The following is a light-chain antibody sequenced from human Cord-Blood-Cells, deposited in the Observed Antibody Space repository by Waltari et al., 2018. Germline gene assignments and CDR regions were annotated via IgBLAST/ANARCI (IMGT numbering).Light chain of an antibody. V-gene: IGKV3-20*01. CDR1: QSVSSSY. Sequence: EIVLTQSPGTLSLSPGERATLSCRASQSVSSSYLAWYQQKPGQAPRLHIYGASSRATGIPDRFSGSGSGTDFTLTISRLEPEDFAVYYCQQYGSSPRGYTFGQGTKLEIK. CDR3: QQYGSSPRGYT. CDR2: GAS. J-gene: IGKJ2*01.